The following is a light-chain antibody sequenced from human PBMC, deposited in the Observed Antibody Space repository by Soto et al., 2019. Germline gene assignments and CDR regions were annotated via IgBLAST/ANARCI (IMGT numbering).Light chain of an antibody. J-gene: IGLJ3*02. V-gene: IGLV2-14*01. CDR1: SSDVGGYNY. CDR2: DVS. Sequence: QSALTQPASVSGSPGQSIIISCTGTSSDVGGYNYVSWYQQHPGKVPKLMIYDVSNRPSGVSDRFSGSKSGNTASLTISGLQAEDEADYYCSSYTSSSTVVFGGGTKLTVL. CDR3: SSYTSSSTVV.